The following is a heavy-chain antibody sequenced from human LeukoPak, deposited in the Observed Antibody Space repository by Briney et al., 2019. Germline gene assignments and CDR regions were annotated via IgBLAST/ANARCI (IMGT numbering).Heavy chain of an antibody. Sequence: PSETLSLTCAVYGGSLSGYYWSWIRQPPGKALEWIGEIKHSGSTNYNPSLKSRVTISVDTSKNQFSLKLSSVTAADTAVYYFARGGLLGGIVVAVTSPYYFDYWGQGTLVTVSS. J-gene: IGHJ4*02. D-gene: IGHD6-19*01. V-gene: IGHV4-34*01. CDR3: ARGGLLGGIVVAVTSPYYFDY. CDR1: GGSLSGYY. CDR2: IKHSGST.